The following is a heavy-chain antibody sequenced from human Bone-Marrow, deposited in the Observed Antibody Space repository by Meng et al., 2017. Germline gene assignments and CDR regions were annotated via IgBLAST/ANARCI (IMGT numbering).Heavy chain of an antibody. V-gene: IGHV1-18*01. CDR2: ISAYNGNT. J-gene: IGHJ4*02. CDR1: GYTFTSYG. CDR3: ARARDYDSLPDY. D-gene: IGHD3-3*01. Sequence: VQSVQSGAGVKKPGASLTVSCKASGYTFTSYGISWVRQAPGQGLEWMGWISAYNGNTNYAQKLQGRVTMTTDTSTSTAYMELRSLRSDDTAVYYCARARDYDSLPDYWGQGTLVTVSS.